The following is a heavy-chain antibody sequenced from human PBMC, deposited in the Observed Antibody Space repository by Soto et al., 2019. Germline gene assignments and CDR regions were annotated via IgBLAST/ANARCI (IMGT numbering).Heavy chain of an antibody. Sequence: QVQLVQSGAEVKKPGASVKVSCKTSGYTFTNYGISWVRQAPGQGLEWMGWISAYNGNTNYAQNLQGRVTMTTDTSTSTAYMELRSLRSDDTAVYYCARRWGTTSSSWFDPWGQGTLVTVSS. J-gene: IGHJ5*02. CDR1: GYTFTNYG. V-gene: IGHV1-18*01. CDR3: ARRWGTTSSSWFDP. CDR2: ISAYNGNT. D-gene: IGHD2-2*01.